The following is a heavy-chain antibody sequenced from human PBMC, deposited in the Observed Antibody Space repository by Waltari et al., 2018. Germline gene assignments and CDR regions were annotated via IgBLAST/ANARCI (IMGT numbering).Heavy chain of an antibody. CDR1: GSRFARYW. CDR2: IFPGDSDT. J-gene: IGHJ3*01. CDR3: ARHPLVWVASTQNAFDV. Sequence: EVQLVQSGAEVRKPGESLKISCMGSGSRFARYWIGWVRQMPGKGLEWMGIIFPGDSDTRYSPSFQGHVTISADTSNSTAYLQLTNLKASDTAMYYCARHPLVWVASTQNAFDVWGQGTMVTVSS. V-gene: IGHV5-51*03. D-gene: IGHD3-16*01.